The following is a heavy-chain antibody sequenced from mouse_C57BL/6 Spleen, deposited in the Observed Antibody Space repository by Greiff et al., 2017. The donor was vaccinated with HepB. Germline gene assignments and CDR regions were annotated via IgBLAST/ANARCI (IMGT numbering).Heavy chain of an antibody. CDR2: ISGGGDYI. D-gene: IGHD4-1*01. Sequence: EVQLVESGEGLVKPGGSLKLSCAASGFTFSSYAMSWVRQTPEKRLEWVAYISGGGDYIYYADTVKGRFTISRDNARNTLYLQMSSLKSEDTARYYFTRGLGGNCDYWGQGSTLTVSA. J-gene: IGHJ2*01. CDR1: GFTFSSYA. V-gene: IGHV5-9-1*02. CDR3: TRGLGGNCDY.